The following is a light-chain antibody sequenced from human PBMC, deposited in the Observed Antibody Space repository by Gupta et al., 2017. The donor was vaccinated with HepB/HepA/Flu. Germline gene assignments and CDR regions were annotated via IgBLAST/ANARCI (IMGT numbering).Light chain of an antibody. Sequence: QSVLPQPPSASGTPGPRVTISCSGSSSNIGSNYVYWYQQLPGTAPKLLIYRNNQRPSGVPDRFSGSKSGTSASVAISGLRSEDEADYYCAAWDDSLSGFYVFGTGTKVTVL. CDR2: RNN. V-gene: IGLV1-47*01. CDR3: AAWDDSLSGFYV. CDR1: SSNIGSNY. J-gene: IGLJ1*01.